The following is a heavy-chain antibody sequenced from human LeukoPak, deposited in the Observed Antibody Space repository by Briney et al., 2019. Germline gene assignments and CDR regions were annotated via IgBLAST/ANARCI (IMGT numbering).Heavy chain of an antibody. J-gene: IGHJ4*02. CDR3: TRDPIMGVPDYFDY. D-gene: IGHD1-26*01. CDR1: GFTFNNYV. Sequence: GGSLRLPCAASGFTFNNYVMHWVRQAPGKGLEWVAVMSIDGNIKLYADSVRGRFTISRDNSRNTLYLQLNSLRAEDTAVYYCTRDPIMGVPDYFDYWGQGTLVAVSS. V-gene: IGHV3-30*04. CDR2: MSIDGNIK.